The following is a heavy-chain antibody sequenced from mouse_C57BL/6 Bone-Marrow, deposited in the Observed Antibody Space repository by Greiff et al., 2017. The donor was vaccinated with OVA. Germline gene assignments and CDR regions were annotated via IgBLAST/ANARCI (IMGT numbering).Heavy chain of an antibody. CDR2: INPNNGGT. J-gene: IGHJ1*03. D-gene: IGHD1-1*01. Sequence: VHLKQSGPELVKPGASVKIPCKASGYTFTDYNMDWVKQSHGKSLEWIGDINPNNGGTIYNQKFKGKATLPVDKSTSTAYMELRILTSEDTAVYYCATITTRVDWYFGVWGTGTTVTVSS. CDR3: ATITTRVDWYFGV. V-gene: IGHV1-18*01. CDR1: GYTFTDYN.